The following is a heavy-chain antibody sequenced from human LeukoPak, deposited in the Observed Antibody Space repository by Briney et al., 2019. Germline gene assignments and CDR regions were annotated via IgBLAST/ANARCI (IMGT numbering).Heavy chain of an antibody. D-gene: IGHD3-16*02. J-gene: IGHJ4*02. V-gene: IGHV4-34*01. CDR2: INHSGST. Sequence: PSETLSLTCAVYGGSFSGYYWSWIRQPPGKGLEWIGEINHSGSTNYNPSLKSRVTISVDTSKNQFSLKLSSVTAADTAVYYCARRREGYYDYVWGSYRPSHFDYWGQGTLVTVSS. CDR1: GGSFSGYY. CDR3: ARRREGYYDYVWGSYRPSHFDY.